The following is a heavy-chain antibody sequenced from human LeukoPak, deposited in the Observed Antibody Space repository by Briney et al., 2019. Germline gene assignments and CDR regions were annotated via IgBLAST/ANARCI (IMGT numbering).Heavy chain of an antibody. D-gene: IGHD3-22*01. CDR1: GYTFTTYG. V-gene: IGHV1-18*01. J-gene: IGHJ6*02. CDR2: VSAYSGDT. CDR3: ARVWYDSGNHLCFYYGLDV. Sequence: ASVKASCKASGYTFTTYGITWVRQAPGQGLEWMGWVSAYSGDTDYAQSLQGRVTMTTGTSTSTAYMELTTLRSDDTAVYYCARVWYDSGNHLCFYYGLDVWGQGTTVTVSS.